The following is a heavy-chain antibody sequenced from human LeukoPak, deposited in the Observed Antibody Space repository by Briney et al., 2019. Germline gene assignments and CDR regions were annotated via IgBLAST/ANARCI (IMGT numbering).Heavy chain of an antibody. J-gene: IGHJ4*02. D-gene: IGHD1-26*01. Sequence: GSLRLSCEASGFTFSSYWMHWVRQAPGKGLEWIGEINHSGSTNYNPSLKSRVTISVDTSKNQFSLKLSSVTAADTAVYYCARGLESYLDPNFDYWGQGTLVTVSS. CDR3: ARGLESYLDPNFDY. V-gene: IGHV4-34*01. CDR1: GFTFSSYW. CDR2: INHSGST.